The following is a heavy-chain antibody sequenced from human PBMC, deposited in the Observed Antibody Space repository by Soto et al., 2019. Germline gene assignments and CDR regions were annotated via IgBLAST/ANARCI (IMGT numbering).Heavy chain of an antibody. CDR3: ARQVGVAAISHPYTWFDP. D-gene: IGHD2-15*01. CDR2: INHSGST. V-gene: IGHV4-34*01. J-gene: IGHJ5*02. CDR1: GGSFSGYY. Sequence: SETLSLTCAVYGGSFSGYYWSWIRQPPGKGLEWIGEINHSGSTNYNPSLKSRVTISVDTSTNQFSLKLSSVTAADTAVYYCARQVGVAAISHPYTWFDPWGQGPRVTVSS.